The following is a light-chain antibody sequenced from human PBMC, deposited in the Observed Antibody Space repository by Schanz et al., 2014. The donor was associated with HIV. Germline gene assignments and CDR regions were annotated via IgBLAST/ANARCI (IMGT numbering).Light chain of an antibody. CDR3: LQDYNYPRT. CDR1: QSISSY. Sequence: DIQMTQSPSTLSASVGDRVTITCRASQSISSYLNWYQQKPGKAPKLLIYAASSLQSGVPSRFSGSGSGTDFTLTISSLQPEDFATYYCLQDYNYPRTFGQGTRLDIK. J-gene: IGKJ2*01. CDR2: AAS. V-gene: IGKV1-39*01.